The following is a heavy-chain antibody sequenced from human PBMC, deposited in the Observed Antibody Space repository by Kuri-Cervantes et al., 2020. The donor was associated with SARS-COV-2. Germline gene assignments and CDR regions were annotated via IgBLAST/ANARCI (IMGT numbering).Heavy chain of an antibody. J-gene: IGHJ6*03. V-gene: IGHV4-30-2*01. CDR1: GGSISSGGNY. CDR3: ARSGYYSRGVTYYYMDV. CDR2: IYHSGST. Sequence: SCTVSGGSISSGGNYWNWIRQPPGKGLEWIGHIYHSGSTEYNPFLKSRVIMSVDRSKNHFSLRLSSVTAADSAVYYCARSGYYSRGVTYYYMDVWDKGTTVTVSS. D-gene: IGHD3-22*01.